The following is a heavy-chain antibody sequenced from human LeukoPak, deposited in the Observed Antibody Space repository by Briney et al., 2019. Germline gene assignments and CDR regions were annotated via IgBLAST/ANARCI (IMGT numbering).Heavy chain of an antibody. V-gene: IGHV1-69*13. CDR1: GGTFSSYA. CDR3: ARDVVRGVLYYYYGMDV. CDR2: IIPIFGTA. D-gene: IGHD3-10*01. Sequence: SVKVSCKASGGTFSSYAISWVRQAPGQGLEWMGGIIPIFGTANYAQKFQGRVTITADESTSTAYMELSSLRSEDTAVYYCARDVVRGVLYYYYGMDVWGQGITVTVSS. J-gene: IGHJ6*02.